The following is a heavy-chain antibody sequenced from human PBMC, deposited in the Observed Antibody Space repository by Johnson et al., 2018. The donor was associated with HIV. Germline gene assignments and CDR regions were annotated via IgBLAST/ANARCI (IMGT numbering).Heavy chain of an antibody. D-gene: IGHD3-16*02. V-gene: IGHV3-20*04. CDR2: IYSGGST. CDR1: GFTFDDYS. J-gene: IGHJ3*02. Sequence: VQLVESGGGVVRPGGSLRLSCAASGFTFDDYSMSWVRQAPGKGLEWVSVIYSGGSTYYADSVKGRFTISRDNSKNTLYLQMNSLRAEDTALYYCAKDMIPFGGVIVNDAFDIWGQGTMVTVSS. CDR3: AKDMIPFGGVIVNDAFDI.